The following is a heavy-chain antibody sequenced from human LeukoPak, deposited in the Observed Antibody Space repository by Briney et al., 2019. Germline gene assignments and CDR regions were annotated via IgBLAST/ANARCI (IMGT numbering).Heavy chain of an antibody. CDR2: INQDGSEK. Sequence: GGSLRLSCAVSGFTFSSYWMSWVRQAPGKGLEWVANINQDGSEKYYVDSLEGRFTISRDNAKNSLFLQMNSLRAEDTAVYYCARDSYSGGSCYAYWGQGTLVIVSS. D-gene: IGHD2-15*01. CDR1: GFTFSSYW. V-gene: IGHV3-7*01. J-gene: IGHJ4*02. CDR3: ARDSYSGGSCYAY.